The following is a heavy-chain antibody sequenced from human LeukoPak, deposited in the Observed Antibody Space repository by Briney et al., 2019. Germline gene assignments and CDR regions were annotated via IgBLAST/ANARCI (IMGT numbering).Heavy chain of an antibody. CDR3: ARSPGGGFDI. Sequence: SETLSLTCTVSGGSITNFYGGWIRQSLGKGLELIGYIYYSGTTNYSPSLKSRVSISVDTSKKQFSLKLSSVTAADTAVYYCARSPGGGFDIWGQGTMVTVSS. V-gene: IGHV4-59*01. CDR1: GGSITNFY. CDR2: IYYSGTT. D-gene: IGHD2-15*01. J-gene: IGHJ3*02.